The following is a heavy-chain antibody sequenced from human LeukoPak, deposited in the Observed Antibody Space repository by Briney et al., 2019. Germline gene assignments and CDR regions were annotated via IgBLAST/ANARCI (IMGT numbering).Heavy chain of an antibody. CDR2: ISSSSSTI. Sequence: PGGSLRLSCAASGFTFSSYSMNWVRQAPGKGLEWVSYISSSSSTIHYADSVKGRFTISRDNAKNSLYLQMNSLRAEDTAVYYCASLTVVTKYYYYYYMDVWGKGTTVTVSS. J-gene: IGHJ6*03. CDR3: ASLTVVTKYYYYYYMDV. V-gene: IGHV3-48*01. CDR1: GFTFSSYS. D-gene: IGHD4-23*01.